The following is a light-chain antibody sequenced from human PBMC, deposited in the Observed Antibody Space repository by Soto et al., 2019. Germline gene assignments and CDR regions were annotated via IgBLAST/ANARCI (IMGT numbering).Light chain of an antibody. V-gene: IGLV4-69*01. CDR1: SGHSTYT. CDR3: QTWVTGYVV. Sequence: QPVLTQSPSASASLGASVKLTCTLSSGHSTYTIAWHQQQPEKGPRNLMNLNSDGSHTKGDGIPDRFSGSSSGAERYLTISSLQSEDEADYYCQTWVTGYVVFGGGTKLTVL. J-gene: IGLJ2*01. CDR2: LNSDGSH.